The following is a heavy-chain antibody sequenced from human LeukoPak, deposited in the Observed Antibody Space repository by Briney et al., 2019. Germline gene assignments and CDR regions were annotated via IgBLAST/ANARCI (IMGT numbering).Heavy chain of an antibody. J-gene: IGHJ4*02. CDR2: ISSTSSYI. D-gene: IGHD1-26*01. CDR3: ARDSKRAASGSYGDY. Sequence: GGSLRLSCAASGFTLSSYSMSWVRQAPGKGLEWVSSISSTSSYIYYADSVKGRFTVSRDNAKNSLYLQMSSLRAEDTAVYYCARDSKRAASGSYGDYWGQGTLVTVSS. CDR1: GFTLSSYS. V-gene: IGHV3-21*01.